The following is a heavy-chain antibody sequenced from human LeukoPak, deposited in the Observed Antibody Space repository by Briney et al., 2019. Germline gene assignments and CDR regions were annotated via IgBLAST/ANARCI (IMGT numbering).Heavy chain of an antibody. D-gene: IGHD6-19*01. CDR3: ARVAVAGHFDY. Sequence: GASVKVSCKASGYTFTGYYMHWVRQAPGQGLEWMGRINPNSGGTNYAQKFQGRVTMTRDTSISTAYMELGRLRSDDTAVYYCARVAVAGHFDYWGQGTLVTVSS. CDR1: GYTFTGYY. J-gene: IGHJ4*02. V-gene: IGHV1-2*06. CDR2: INPNSGGT.